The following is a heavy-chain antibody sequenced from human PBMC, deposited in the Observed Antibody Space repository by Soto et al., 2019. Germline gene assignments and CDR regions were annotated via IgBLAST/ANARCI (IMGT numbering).Heavy chain of an antibody. Sequence: QVQLVESGGGVVQPGRSLRLSCAASGFTFSSYAMHWVRQAPGKGLEWVAVISKDGSNKYYADSVKGRFTISRDNSKNTVYLQMNSLRAEDTAVYYCARFKGCSGGSCYSYFDYWGQGTLVTVSS. CDR2: ISKDGSNK. V-gene: IGHV3-30-3*01. CDR3: ARFKGCSGGSCYSYFDY. CDR1: GFTFSSYA. J-gene: IGHJ4*02. D-gene: IGHD2-15*01.